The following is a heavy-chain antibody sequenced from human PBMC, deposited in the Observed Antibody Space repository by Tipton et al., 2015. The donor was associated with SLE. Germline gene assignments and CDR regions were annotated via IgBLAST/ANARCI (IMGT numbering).Heavy chain of an antibody. Sequence: TLSLTCSVSGGSISSGDYYWSWIRQHPGKGLEWIGYVHYSGSTYYNPSLKSRITISVDTSKDQFSLKMSSITAADTAVYYCARDHKYRSTSEGAFDIWGQGTMVTVSA. J-gene: IGHJ3*02. CDR2: VHYSGST. V-gene: IGHV4-31*03. CDR3: ARDHKYRSTSEGAFDI. CDR1: GGSISSGDYY. D-gene: IGHD6-13*01.